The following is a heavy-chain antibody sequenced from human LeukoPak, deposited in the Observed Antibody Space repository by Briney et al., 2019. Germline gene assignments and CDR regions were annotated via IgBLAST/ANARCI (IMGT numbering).Heavy chain of an antibody. D-gene: IGHD3-22*01. V-gene: IGHV3-23*01. J-gene: IGHJ4*02. CDR2: ISGSGGST. Sequence: QPGGSLRLSCAASGFTFSSYAMSWVRQAPGKGLEWVSAISGSGGSTYYADSVKGRFTISRDNSKDTLYLQMNSLRAEDTAVYYCAKPDGSSGYYYDYWGQGTLVTVSS. CDR3: AKPDGSSGYYYDY. CDR1: GFTFSSYA.